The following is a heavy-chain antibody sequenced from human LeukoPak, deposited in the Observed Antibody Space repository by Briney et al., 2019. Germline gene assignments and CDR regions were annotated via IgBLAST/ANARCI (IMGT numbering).Heavy chain of an antibody. D-gene: IGHD7-27*01. Sequence: PSETLSLTCTVSGGSISSSNYYWGWIRQPPGKGLEWIGSNYYSGSTYYNPSLKSRVTISVDTSKNQFSLKLSSVTAADTAVYYCARDGTWGSSPDFDYWGQGTLVTVSS. CDR2: NYYSGST. CDR1: GGSISSSNYY. CDR3: ARDGTWGSSPDFDY. J-gene: IGHJ4*02. V-gene: IGHV4-39*07.